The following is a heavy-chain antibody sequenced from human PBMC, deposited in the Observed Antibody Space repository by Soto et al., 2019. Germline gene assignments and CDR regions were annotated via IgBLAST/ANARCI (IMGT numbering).Heavy chain of an antibody. CDR2: ISGSGGST. CDR1: GFTFSSYA. CDR3: AKDYRVMITSDAFDI. D-gene: IGHD3-16*01. J-gene: IGHJ3*02. V-gene: IGHV3-23*01. Sequence: EVQLLESGGGLVQPGGSLRLSCAASGFTFSSYAMSWVRQAPGKGLEWVSAISGSGGSTYYADPVKGRFTISTDNSKNTLYLQMNSLRAEDTAVYYCAKDYRVMITSDAFDIWGQGTMVTVSS.